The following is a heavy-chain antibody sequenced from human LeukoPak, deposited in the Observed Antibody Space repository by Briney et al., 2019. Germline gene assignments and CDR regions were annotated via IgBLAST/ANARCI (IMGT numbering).Heavy chain of an antibody. CDR3: AKRITEAAGIYFDS. J-gene: IGHJ4*02. CDR2: IYGGGTNT. V-gene: IGHV3-23*01. Sequence: PGGSLRLSCVGSGFSFSSFAMTWVRQAPGKGLEWVSTIYGGGTNTFYADSVKGRFTISRDDSKNMQFLEMDSLRPEDTAVYFCAKRITEAAGIYFDSWGQGTLVTVSS. CDR1: GFSFSSFA. D-gene: IGHD6-19*01.